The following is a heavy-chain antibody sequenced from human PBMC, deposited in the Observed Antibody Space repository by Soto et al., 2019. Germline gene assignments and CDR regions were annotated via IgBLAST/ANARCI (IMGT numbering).Heavy chain of an antibody. V-gene: IGHV1-18*04. CDR1: GYTFSNYD. J-gene: IGHJ4*02. CDR2: VSNKNGVT. Sequence: ASVKVSCKTSGYTFSNYDFSWVRQAPGQGLEWMGWVSNKNGVTNYAEKFRDRVTMTTDTSTNAIYMELRSLRSDDTAAHFCARERLNTGCYGFDHWGQGTQVTVSS. CDR3: ARERLNTGCYGFDH. D-gene: IGHD3-9*01.